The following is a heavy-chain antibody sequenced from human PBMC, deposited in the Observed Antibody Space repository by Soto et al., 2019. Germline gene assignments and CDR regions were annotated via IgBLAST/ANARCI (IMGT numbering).Heavy chain of an antibody. CDR2: ISYDGTNR. V-gene: IGHV3-30-3*01. CDR1: GLTFSNYA. D-gene: IGHD4-17*01. CDR3: ARESSSTVTTGGGGSAKDY. Sequence: QVHLVESGGGVVQPGRSLRLSCAASGLTFSNYAMLWVRQAPGKGLEWVAFISYDGTNRCYPDSVKGRFTISRDNSKNTLYLQMNSLKTEETDVYYCARESSSTVTTGGGGSAKDYWGQGTLVTVSS. J-gene: IGHJ4*02.